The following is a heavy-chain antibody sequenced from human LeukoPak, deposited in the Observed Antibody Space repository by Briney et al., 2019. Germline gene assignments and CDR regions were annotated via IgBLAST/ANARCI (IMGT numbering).Heavy chain of an antibody. CDR1: GFTFSSNY. D-gene: IGHD6-19*01. J-gene: IGHJ4*02. CDR2: IYSGGST. Sequence: GGSLRLSCAASGFTFSSNYMSWVRQAPGKGLGWVSVIYSGGSTYYADSVKGRFTISRDNSKNTLHLQMNSLRAEDTAVYYCARVRDSSGWYELDYWGQGTLVTVSS. CDR3: ARVRDSSGWYELDY. V-gene: IGHV3-66*01.